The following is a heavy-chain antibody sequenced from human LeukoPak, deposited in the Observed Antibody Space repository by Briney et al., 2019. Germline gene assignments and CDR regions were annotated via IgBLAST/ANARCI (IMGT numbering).Heavy chain of an antibody. CDR2: VSHSGSS. J-gene: IGHJ4*02. V-gene: IGHV4-59*01. CDR3: ARYLRQEGKFYLDY. D-gene: IGHD3-16*01. CDR1: GASISSDF. Sequence: KSSETLSLTCTVSGASISSDFWTWIRQPPGKVLEWIGYVSHSGSSNSNPSLKSRVTMSVDTSENQFSLKLTSVPAADSAVYYCARYLRQEGKFYLDYWGQATLVTVSS.